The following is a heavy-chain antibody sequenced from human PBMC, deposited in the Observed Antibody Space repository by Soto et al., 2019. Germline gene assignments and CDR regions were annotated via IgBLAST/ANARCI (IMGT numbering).Heavy chain of an antibody. Sequence: QVQLQQWGAGLLKPSETLSLTCAVYGGSFSGYYWNWIRQPPGKGLEWIGEINHSGSTNYNPSLKSRVTISVDTSKNQFSLKLSSVTAADTAVYYCARVPGIYYYGMDVWGQGTTVTVSS. CDR1: GGSFSGYY. CDR2: INHSGST. J-gene: IGHJ6*02. CDR3: ARVPGIYYYGMDV. D-gene: IGHD3-10*01. V-gene: IGHV4-34*01.